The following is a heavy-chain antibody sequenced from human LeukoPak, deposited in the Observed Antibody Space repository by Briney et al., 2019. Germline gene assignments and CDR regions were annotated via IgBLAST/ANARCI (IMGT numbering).Heavy chain of an antibody. V-gene: IGHV3-74*01. CDR1: GFTFTSYW. D-gene: IGHD3-10*01. CDR3: ARDCETGGNYYGWFDP. CDR2: INNDGSST. J-gene: IGHJ5*02. Sequence: GGSLRLSCAASGFTFTSYWMHTVRPIPGKGLVWVSHINNDGSSTINAESVKGRFTISRDKAKNTLYLQMNSLRAEDTAVYYCARDCETGGNYYGWFDPWGQGALVTVSS.